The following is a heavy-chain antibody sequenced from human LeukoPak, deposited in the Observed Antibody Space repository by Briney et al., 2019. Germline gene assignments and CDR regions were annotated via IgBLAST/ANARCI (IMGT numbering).Heavy chain of an antibody. CDR2: IYSSGST. V-gene: IGHV4-59*08. CDR3: ARRGTPYYYYYMDV. CDR1: GGSISTYY. J-gene: IGHJ6*03. D-gene: IGHD3-16*01. Sequence: PSETLSLTCTVFGGSISTYYWSWIRQSPGKGLEFIGYIYSSGSTDYNPSLKSRVVISIDTSKSQFSLKMNSVTAADTAVYYCARRGTPYYYYYMDVWGKGTTVTVSS.